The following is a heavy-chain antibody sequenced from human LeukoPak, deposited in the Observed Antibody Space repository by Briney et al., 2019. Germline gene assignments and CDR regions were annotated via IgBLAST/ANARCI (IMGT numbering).Heavy chain of an antibody. D-gene: IGHD3-3*01. CDR3: ARPPLTIFGVAPSHYYMDV. J-gene: IGHJ6*03. Sequence: SVKVSYKASRGTFSSYAISWVRQAPGQGLEWMGGIIPIFGTANYAQNFQGRVTITADESTSTAYMELSSLRSEDTAVYYCARPPLTIFGVAPSHYYMDVWGKGTTVTVSS. CDR2: IIPIFGTA. V-gene: IGHV1-69*01. CDR1: RGTFSSYA.